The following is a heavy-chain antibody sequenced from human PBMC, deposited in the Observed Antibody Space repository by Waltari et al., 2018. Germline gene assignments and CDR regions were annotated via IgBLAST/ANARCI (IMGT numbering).Heavy chain of an antibody. V-gene: IGHV1-2*06. J-gene: IGHJ4*02. CDR1: GYTFTGYY. CDR2: INPNSGGT. CDR3: ARFSAGIWWNDDGLVDFDY. D-gene: IGHD1-1*01. Sequence: QVQLVQSGAEVKKPGASVKVSCKASGYTFTGYYMHWVRQAPGQGLEWMGRINPNSGGTNYAQKFQGRVTMTRDTSISTAYMELSRLRSDDTAVYYCARFSAGIWWNDDGLVDFDYWGQGTLVTVSS.